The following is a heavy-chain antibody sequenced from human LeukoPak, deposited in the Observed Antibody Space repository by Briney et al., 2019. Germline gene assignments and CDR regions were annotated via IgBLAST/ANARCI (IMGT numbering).Heavy chain of an antibody. CDR1: CGPFSGYY. V-gene: IGHV4-34*01. Sequence: KPSETLSLTCAVYCGPFSGYYWSWIRQPPGKGLEWIGEINHSGSTNYNLSLKSRVTISVDTSKNQFSLKLSSVTAADTAVYYCARTRGTSYWGQGTLVTVSS. CDR2: INHSGST. CDR3: ARTRGTSY. D-gene: IGHD3-16*01. J-gene: IGHJ4*02.